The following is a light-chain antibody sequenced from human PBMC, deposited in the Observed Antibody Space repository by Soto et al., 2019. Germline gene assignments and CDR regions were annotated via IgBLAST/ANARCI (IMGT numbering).Light chain of an antibody. Sequence: QSVLTQPPSVSGAPGQRVTISCTGSSSNIGAGYDVHWYQQLPGTAPKLLIYGNSNRPSGVPDRFSGSKSGTSASLDITGIQAEDEAHYYCQSYDRSLSGYVFGTGTKVTV. CDR1: SSNIGAGYD. J-gene: IGLJ1*01. CDR2: GNS. V-gene: IGLV1-40*01. CDR3: QSYDRSLSGYV.